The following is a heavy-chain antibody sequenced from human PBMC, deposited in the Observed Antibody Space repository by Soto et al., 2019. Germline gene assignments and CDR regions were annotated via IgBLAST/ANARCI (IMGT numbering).Heavy chain of an antibody. J-gene: IGHJ4*02. D-gene: IGHD2-2*01. Sequence: QVQLVESGGGVVQPGRSLRLSCAASGFTFETYGMHWVRQAPGKGLEWMAVISYDGSNKYYADSVKGRFTISRDNSKNTLYMQMNSLRAEDTAIYYCAKDHIVAAAPDDWGQGTLVTVSS. CDR1: GFTFETYG. CDR2: ISYDGSNK. V-gene: IGHV3-30*18. CDR3: AKDHIVAAAPDD.